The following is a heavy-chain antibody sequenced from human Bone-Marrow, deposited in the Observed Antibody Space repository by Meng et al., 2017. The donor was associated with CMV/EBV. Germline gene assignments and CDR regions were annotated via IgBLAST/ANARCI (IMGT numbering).Heavy chain of an antibody. V-gene: IGHV5-51*01. D-gene: IGHD2-2*01. Sequence: KVSCKGSGYSFTSYWIGWVRQMPGKGLEWMGIIYPGDSDTRYSPSFQGQVTISADKSISTAYLQWSSLKASDTAMYYCARHGSTCSSTSCDESLYYYGMDVWGQGTTVTVSS. CDR2: IYPGDSDT. CDR3: ARHGSTCSSTSCDESLYYYGMDV. J-gene: IGHJ6*02. CDR1: GYSFTSYW.